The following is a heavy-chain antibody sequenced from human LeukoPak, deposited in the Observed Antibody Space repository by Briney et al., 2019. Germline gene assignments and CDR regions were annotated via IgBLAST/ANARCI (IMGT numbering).Heavy chain of an antibody. J-gene: IGHJ5*02. Sequence: GASVKVSCKASGYTFTSYDINWVRQATGQGLEWMGWMNPNSGNTGYAQKFQGRVTMTRNTSISTAYMELSSLRSEDTAVYYCAKKTWFGVNWFDPWGQGTLVTVSS. D-gene: IGHD3-10*01. V-gene: IGHV1-8*01. CDR2: MNPNSGNT. CDR1: GYTFTSYD. CDR3: AKKTWFGVNWFDP.